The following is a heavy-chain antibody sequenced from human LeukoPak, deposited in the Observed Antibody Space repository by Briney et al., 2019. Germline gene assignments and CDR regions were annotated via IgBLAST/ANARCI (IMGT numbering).Heavy chain of an antibody. J-gene: IGHJ6*03. D-gene: IGHD3-3*01. CDR2: INPNSGGT. CDR3: ARNWYYDFWSGYPNYYYYMDV. Sequence: GASVKVSCKASGYTFTGYYMHWVRQAPGQGLEWMGWINPNSGGTNYAQKFQGRVTMTRDTSISTAYMELSRLRSDDTAVYYCARNWYYDFWSGYPNYYYYMDVWGKGTTVTVSS. CDR1: GYTFTGYY. V-gene: IGHV1-2*02.